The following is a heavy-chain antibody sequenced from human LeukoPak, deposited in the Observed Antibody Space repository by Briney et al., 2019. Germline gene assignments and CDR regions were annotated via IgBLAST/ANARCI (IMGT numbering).Heavy chain of an antibody. Sequence: PSETLSLTCTVAGDFISTSRYYWGWIRQPPGKGLEWIGRIYYSGATYYNLSFKRRVTLSVDTPKHQISLKLSSVTAADTAVYYCARRTSGDASFDYWGQGTLVTVSS. CDR1: GDFISTSRYY. CDR3: ARRTSGDASFDY. D-gene: IGHD7-27*01. CDR2: IYYSGAT. J-gene: IGHJ4*02. V-gene: IGHV4-39*01.